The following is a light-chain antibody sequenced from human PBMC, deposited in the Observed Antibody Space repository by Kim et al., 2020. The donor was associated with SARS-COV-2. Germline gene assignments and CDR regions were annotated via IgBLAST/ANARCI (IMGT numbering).Light chain of an antibody. Sequence: EIVMTQSPATLSVSPDERATLSCRSSQSVRSNLAWYQQKPCQSPRLLIYAASTRATGIPARFRGSGSGTEFTLTISSLQSEDFAVYYCQQYTNWPPEYTFGQGTKLEI. J-gene: IGKJ2*01. CDR2: AAS. V-gene: IGKV3-15*01. CDR1: QSVRSN. CDR3: QQYTNWPPEYT.